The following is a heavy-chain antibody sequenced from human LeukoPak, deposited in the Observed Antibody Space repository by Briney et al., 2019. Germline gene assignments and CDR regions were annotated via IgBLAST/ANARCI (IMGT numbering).Heavy chain of an antibody. V-gene: IGHV1-2*06. CDR1: GYTFTGYY. CDR2: INPNSGGT. J-gene: IGHJ4*02. CDR3: ARDPGYCSGGSCYSEYYFDY. D-gene: IGHD2-15*01. Sequence: ASVKVSCKASGYTFTGYYMHWERQAPGQGLEWMGRINPNSGGTNYAQKFQGRVTMTRDTSISTAYMELSRLRSDDTAVYYCARDPGYCSGGSCYSEYYFDYWGQGTLVTVSS.